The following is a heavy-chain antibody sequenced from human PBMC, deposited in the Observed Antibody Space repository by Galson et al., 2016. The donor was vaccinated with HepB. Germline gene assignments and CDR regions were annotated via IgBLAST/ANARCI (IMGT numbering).Heavy chain of an antibody. Sequence: TLSLTCSVSGDSISSGDYYWSWIRQPPGKGLEWIGYIYYSGSTHHNQYLESRLSISVDASKNQFSLRLSSATAADKAVYYCARGIVVVPTAPPSYFDFWGQGALVTVSS. CDR1: GDSISSGDYY. D-gene: IGHD2-2*01. J-gene: IGHJ4*02. CDR3: ARGIVVVPTAPPSYFDF. CDR2: IYYSGST. V-gene: IGHV4-30-4*01.